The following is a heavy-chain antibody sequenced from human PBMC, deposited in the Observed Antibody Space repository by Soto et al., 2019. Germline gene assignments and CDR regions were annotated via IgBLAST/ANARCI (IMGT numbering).Heavy chain of an antibody. CDR3: ARVERGTATTVVDAFDI. V-gene: IGHV4-34*01. CDR2: MSHSGGT. Sequence: QEQLQQWGAGLLKPSETLSLTCAVYGGFVSSGNYYWSWIRQPPGKGLEWIGEMSHSGGTHFNPSLKSRVTISVDTSKNQCSLKMSSVTAADTALYYCARVERGTATTVVDAFDIWGPGTMVTVSS. CDR1: GGFVSSGNYY. D-gene: IGHD1-1*01. J-gene: IGHJ3*02.